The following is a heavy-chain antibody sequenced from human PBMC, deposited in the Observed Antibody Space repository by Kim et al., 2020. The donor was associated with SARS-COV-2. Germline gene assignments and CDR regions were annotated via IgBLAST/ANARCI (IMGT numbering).Heavy chain of an antibody. CDR2: INSDGSST. V-gene: IGHV3-74*01. Sequence: GGSLRLSCAASGFTFSSYWIHWVRQAPGKGLVWVSRINSDGSSTSYADSVKGRFTISRDNAKNTLYLQMNSLRAEDTAVYYCARGDSIFGVVTYYYYGMDVWGQGTTVTVSS. J-gene: IGHJ6*02. CDR3: ARGDSIFGVVTYYYYGMDV. D-gene: IGHD3-3*01. CDR1: GFTFSSYW.